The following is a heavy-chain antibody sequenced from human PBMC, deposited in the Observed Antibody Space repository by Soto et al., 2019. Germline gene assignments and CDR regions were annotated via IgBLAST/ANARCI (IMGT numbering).Heavy chain of an antibody. CDR3: ARDQGFSSGYSDAFDI. CDR1: GGSISSSNW. D-gene: IGHD3-22*01. CDR2: NYHSGST. J-gene: IGHJ3*02. V-gene: IGHV4-4*02. Sequence: QVQLQESGPGLVKPSGTLSLTCAVSGGSISSSNWWSWVRQPPGKGLEWIGENYHSGSTNYNPSLKPRVTISVDKSKNQFSLKLSSVTAADTAVYYCARDQGFSSGYSDAFDIWGQGTMVTVSS.